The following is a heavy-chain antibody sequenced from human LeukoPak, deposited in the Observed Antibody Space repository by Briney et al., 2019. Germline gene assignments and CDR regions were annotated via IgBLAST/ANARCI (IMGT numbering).Heavy chain of an antibody. CDR2: ISYDGSNK. J-gene: IGHJ3*02. V-gene: IGHV3-30*18. CDR1: GFTFSSYG. CDR3: AKKWELLVDAAFDI. Sequence: GGSLRLSCAASGFTFSSYGIHWVRQAPGKGLEWVAVISYDGSNKYYADSVKGRFTISRDNSKNTLYLQMNSLRAEDTAVYYCAKKWELLVDAAFDIWGQGTMVTVPS. D-gene: IGHD1-26*01.